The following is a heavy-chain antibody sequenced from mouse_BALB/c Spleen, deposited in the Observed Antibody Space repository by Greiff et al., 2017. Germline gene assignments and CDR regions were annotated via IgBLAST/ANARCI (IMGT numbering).Heavy chain of an antibody. CDR1: GYTFTSYW. CDR3: TRSFITTATDY. J-gene: IGHJ2*01. V-gene: IGHV1-5*01. Sequence: DVQLQESGTVLARPGASVKMSCKASGYTFTSYWMHWVKQRPGQGLEWIGAIYPGNSDTSYNQKFKGKAKLTAVTSTSTAYMELSSLTNEDSAVYYCTRSFITTATDYWGQGTTLTVSS. D-gene: IGHD1-2*01. CDR2: IYPGNSDT.